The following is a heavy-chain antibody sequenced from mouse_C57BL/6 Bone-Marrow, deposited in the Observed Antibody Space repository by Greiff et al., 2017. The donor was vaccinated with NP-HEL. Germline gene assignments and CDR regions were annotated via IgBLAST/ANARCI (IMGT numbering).Heavy chain of an antibody. D-gene: IGHD2-3*01. CDR1: GYAFTNYL. J-gene: IGHJ3*01. Sequence: QVQLQQSGAELVRPGTSVKVSCKASGYAFTNYLIEWVKQRPGQGLEWIGVINPGSGGTNYNEKFKGKATLTADKSSSTAYMQLSSLTSEDSAVYFCGRICDGYAPFAYWGQGTLVTVSA. CDR3: GRICDGYAPFAY. V-gene: IGHV1-54*01. CDR2: INPGSGGT.